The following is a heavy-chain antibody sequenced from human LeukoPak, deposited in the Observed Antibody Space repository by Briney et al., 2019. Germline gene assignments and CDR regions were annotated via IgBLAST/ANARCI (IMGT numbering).Heavy chain of an antibody. D-gene: IGHD5-18*01. Sequence: PGGSLRLSCAASGFAFSTYSMIWVRQAPGKGLEWVSYISPGSSTIYYADFAKGRFTISRDNAKNSLYLQMNSLRAEDTAVYYCASSRGYNYGYRALELPPSPIDWGQGTLVTVSS. CDR2: ISPGSSTI. CDR3: ASSRGYNYGYRALELPPSPID. J-gene: IGHJ4*02. V-gene: IGHV3-48*04. CDR1: GFAFSTYS.